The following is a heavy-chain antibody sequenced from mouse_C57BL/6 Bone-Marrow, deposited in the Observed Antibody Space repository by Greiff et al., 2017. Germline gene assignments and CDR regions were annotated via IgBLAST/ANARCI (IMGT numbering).Heavy chain of an antibody. D-gene: IGHD1-1*01. CDR3: ARMRYYGSSPRYGYFDV. Sequence: EVQLQQSGPELVKPGASVKMSCKASGYTFTDYYMHWVKQSHGKSLEWIGYIYPNNGGNGYNKKFKGQATLTVDKSSSTAYMGLRSLTSEGSAVDYCARMRYYGSSPRYGYFDVWGTGTTVTGAS. V-gene: IGHV1-34*01. CDR1: GYTFTDYY. CDR2: IYPNNGGN. J-gene: IGHJ1*03.